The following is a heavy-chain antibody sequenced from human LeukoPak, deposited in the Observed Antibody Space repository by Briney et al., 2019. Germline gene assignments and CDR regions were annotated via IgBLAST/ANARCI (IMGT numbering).Heavy chain of an antibody. D-gene: IGHD3-22*01. CDR1: GYTFTTYR. J-gene: IGHJ4*02. Sequence: ASVTASCKASGYTFTTYRINWVRQATGQGLEWMGWMNPNSGNTGYAQKFQGRCTMTRNTSISTAYMELSSLRSEDTAVYYCARSGVGSSDYYSSASIDYWGPGTLVTVSS. V-gene: IGHV1-8*01. CDR3: ARSGVGSSDYYSSASIDY. CDR2: MNPNSGNT.